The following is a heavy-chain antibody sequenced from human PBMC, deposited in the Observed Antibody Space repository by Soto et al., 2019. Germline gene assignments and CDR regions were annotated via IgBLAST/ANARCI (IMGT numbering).Heavy chain of an antibody. CDR2: MNPNRGNT. V-gene: IGHV1-8*01. Sequence: ASVQVSCEASGYRFTSYDIKWVRQATGQGLEWMGWMNPNRGNTGYAQKFQGRVTMTRNTSISTAYMELSSLRCEDTAVYYCARGWLRLSPHYYYLDVWGKGTTVTVSS. J-gene: IGHJ6*03. CDR3: ARGWLRLSPHYYYLDV. D-gene: IGHD5-12*01. CDR1: GYRFTSYD.